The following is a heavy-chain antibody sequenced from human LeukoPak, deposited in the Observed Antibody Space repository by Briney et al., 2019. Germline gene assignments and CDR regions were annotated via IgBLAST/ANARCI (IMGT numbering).Heavy chain of an antibody. CDR3: AISGSYSACSW. V-gene: IGHV1-46*03. D-gene: IGHD1-26*01. CDR2: INPSGGST. J-gene: IGHJ4*02. CDR1: GYTFTSYY. Sequence: ASVKVSCKASGYTFTSYYMHWVRQAPGQGLEWMGIINPSGGSTSYAQKFQGRVTMTRDTSTSTVYMELSSLKTEDTAVYYCAISGSYSACSWWGQGTLVTVSS.